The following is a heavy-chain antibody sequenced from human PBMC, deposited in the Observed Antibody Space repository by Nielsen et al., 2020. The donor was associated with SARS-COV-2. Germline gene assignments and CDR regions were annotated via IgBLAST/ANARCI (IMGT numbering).Heavy chain of an antibody. CDR3: PRGGGNWDTYYDYYYMDV. J-gene: IGHJ6*03. CDR2: ITHSGST. D-gene: IGHD4-23*01. V-gene: IGHV4-34*01. Sequence: GSLRLSCAVYGGSFSGYYWTWIRQPPGKGLEWIGGITHSGSTNYNASPKSRVTISVDTSNNQFSLKLSSVTAADTAVYYCPRGGGNWDTYYDYYYMDVWGKGTTVTVSS. CDR1: GGSFSGYY.